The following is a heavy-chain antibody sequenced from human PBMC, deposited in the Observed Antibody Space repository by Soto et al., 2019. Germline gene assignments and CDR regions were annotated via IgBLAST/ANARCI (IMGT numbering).Heavy chain of an antibody. CDR3: ARGHLSIAAQRRYYYIAMDF. CDR1: GATFSSYA. Sequence: SVKVSCKASGATFSSYAISWVRQAPGQGLEWMGGIIPIFGTANYAQKFQCRFTITAGESTSTAYMELSSLRSEDTAVYYCARGHLSIAAQRRYYYIAMDFSGQKTTLTLS. D-gene: IGHD6-25*01. V-gene: IGHV1-69*13. J-gene: IGHJ6*02. CDR2: IIPIFGTA.